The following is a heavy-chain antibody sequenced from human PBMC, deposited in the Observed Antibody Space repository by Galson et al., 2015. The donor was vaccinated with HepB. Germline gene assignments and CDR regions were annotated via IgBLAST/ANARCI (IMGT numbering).Heavy chain of an antibody. V-gene: IGHV3-33*08. Sequence: SLRLSCAASGFTFSSYGMHWVRQAPGKGLEWVAVIWYDGSNKYYADSVKGRFTISRDNSKNTLYLQMNSLRAEDTAVYYCAGRTRAPYQLLNWGQGTLVTVSS. CDR1: GFTFSSYG. D-gene: IGHD2-2*01. CDR2: IWYDGSNK. J-gene: IGHJ4*02. CDR3: AGRTRAPYQLLN.